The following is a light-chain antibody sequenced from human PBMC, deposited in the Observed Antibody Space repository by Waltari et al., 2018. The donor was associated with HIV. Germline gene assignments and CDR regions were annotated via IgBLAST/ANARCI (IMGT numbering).Light chain of an antibody. Sequence: HSVFTQQPEVSAVPGQKVAIACSAPTSTVGNNFVCWYQKLQGTAPKLLIFDNHKRPSGVSDRFSASKSGTSATLAITGLHTGDEAEYYCGTWDTSLNAGVFGGGTKVSVL. CDR3: GTWDTSLNAGV. J-gene: IGLJ2*01. CDR1: TSTVGNNF. CDR2: DNH. V-gene: IGLV1-51*01.